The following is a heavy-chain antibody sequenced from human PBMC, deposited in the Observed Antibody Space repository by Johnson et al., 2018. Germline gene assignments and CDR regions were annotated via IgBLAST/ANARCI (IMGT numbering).Heavy chain of an antibody. J-gene: IGHJ3*02. CDR3: AKDTGLGYYDNSGHGAFDI. D-gene: IGHD3-22*01. V-gene: IGHV3-30*18. Sequence: QVQLVESGGGVVQPGRSLRLSCAASGFTFSSYGMHWVRQAPGKGLEWVAVISYDGSNTYYADSVKGRFTISRDNSKNTLYLQMNSLRAEDTAVYYCAKDTGLGYYDNSGHGAFDIWGQGTMITVSS. CDR1: GFTFSSYG. CDR2: ISYDGSNT.